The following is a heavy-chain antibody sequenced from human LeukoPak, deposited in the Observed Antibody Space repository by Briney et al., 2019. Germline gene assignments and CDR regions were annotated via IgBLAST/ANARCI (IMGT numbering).Heavy chain of an antibody. CDR3: ARFTYTTRPSDV. D-gene: IGHD3-16*01. CDR1: GGSISGYY. CDR2: IYSSGST. Sequence: SETLSLTCSVSGGSISGYYWSWIRQPPGQTLEWIRYIYSSGSTNYNPSLQSRVTMSVDTSMNQFSLRLSSVTAADKAVYYCARFTYTTRPSDVWGKGTTVTVSS. V-gene: IGHV4-4*09. J-gene: IGHJ6*04.